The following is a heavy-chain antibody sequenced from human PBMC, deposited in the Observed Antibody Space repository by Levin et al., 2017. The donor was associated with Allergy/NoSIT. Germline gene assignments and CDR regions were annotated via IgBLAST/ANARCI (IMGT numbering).Heavy chain of an antibody. V-gene: IGHV4-59*01. Sequence: SETLSLTCTVSGGSISSYYWSWIRQPPGKGLEWIGYIYYSGSTNYNPSLKSRVTISVDTSKNQFSLKLSSVTAADTAVYYCATAYDYVWGSYRYISWGQGTLVTVSS. J-gene: IGHJ4*02. CDR1: GGSISSYY. D-gene: IGHD3-16*02. CDR2: IYYSGST. CDR3: ATAYDYVWGSYRYIS.